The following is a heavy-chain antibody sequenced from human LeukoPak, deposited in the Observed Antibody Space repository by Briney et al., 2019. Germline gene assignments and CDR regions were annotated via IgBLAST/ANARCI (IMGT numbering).Heavy chain of an antibody. J-gene: IGHJ5*02. CDR1: GYTFTSYG. CDR3: ARYQVFGWQWLVHWFDP. Sequence: ASVKVSCKASGYTFTSYGISGVRQAPGQGLEWMGWISAYNGNTNYAQKLQGRVTMTTDTSTSTAYMELRSLRSDDTAVYYCARYQVFGWQWLVHWFDPWGQGTLVTVSS. D-gene: IGHD6-19*01. V-gene: IGHV1-18*01. CDR2: ISAYNGNT.